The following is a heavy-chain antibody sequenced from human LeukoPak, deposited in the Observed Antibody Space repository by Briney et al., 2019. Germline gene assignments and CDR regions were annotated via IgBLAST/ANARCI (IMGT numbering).Heavy chain of an antibody. V-gene: IGHV4-59*01. CDR2: IYYSGST. J-gene: IGHJ6*03. D-gene: IGHD3-22*01. CDR1: GGSISSYY. Sequence: SETLSLTCTVSGGSISSYYWSWIRQPPGKGLEWIGYIYYSGSTNYNPSLKSRVTISVDTSKNQFSLKLSSVTAADTAVYYCARVRTYYYDSSGPEDRGYYYYMDVWGKGTTVTISS. CDR3: ARVRTYYYDSSGPEDRGYYYYMDV.